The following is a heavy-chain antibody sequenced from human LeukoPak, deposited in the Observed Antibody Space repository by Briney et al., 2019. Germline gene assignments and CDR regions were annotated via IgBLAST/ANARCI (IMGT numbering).Heavy chain of an antibody. V-gene: IGHV3-73*01. J-gene: IGHJ5*02. D-gene: IGHD1-26*01. CDR2: IDKKDKGYATAT. Sequence: GGSLRLFCAASGFTFSGSAIHGVRRSSGKGVEGGGHIDKKDKGYATATAYAASVKGRFTISRDDSINTAYLQMKSLKTEDTALYYCTRDSGTYNWFDPWGQGTLVTVSS. CDR1: GFTFSGSA. CDR3: TRDSGTYNWFDP.